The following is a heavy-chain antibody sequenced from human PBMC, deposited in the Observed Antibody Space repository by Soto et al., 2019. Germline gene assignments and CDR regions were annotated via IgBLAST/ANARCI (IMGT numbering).Heavy chain of an antibody. CDR2: IYYSGST. V-gene: IGHV4-30-4*01. CDR3: ARDYSSVGYSYGYGGNWFDP. CDR1: GGSISSGYYY. Sequence: SETLSLTCTDSGGSISSGYYYWSWIRQPPGKGLEWIGYIYYSGSTYYNPSLKSRVTISVDTSKNQFSLKLSSVTAADTAVYYCARDYSSVGYSYGYGGNWFDPWGQGTPVTVSS. J-gene: IGHJ5*02. D-gene: IGHD5-18*01.